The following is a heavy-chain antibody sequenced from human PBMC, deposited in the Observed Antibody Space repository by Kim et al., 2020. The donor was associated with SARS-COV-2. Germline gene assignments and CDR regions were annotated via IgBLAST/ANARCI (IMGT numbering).Heavy chain of an antibody. CDR3: AKAVWGYSGMDV. Sequence: GGSLRLSCAASGFTCSTNAMGWVRQAPGRGLEWVSSISGNGESTSYADSVRGRFTISGDISKSTLYLQMNSLRAEDTALYYCAKAVWGYSGMDVWGQGTT. CDR2: ISGNGEST. J-gene: IGHJ6*02. CDR1: GFTCSTNA. D-gene: IGHD3-16*02. V-gene: IGHV3-23*01.